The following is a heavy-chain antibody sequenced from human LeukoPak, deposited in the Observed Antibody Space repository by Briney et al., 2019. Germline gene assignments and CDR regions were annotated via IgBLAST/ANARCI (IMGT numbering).Heavy chain of an antibody. V-gene: IGHV3-30*02. CDR2: IRYDGSKK. CDR3: AKGWEAYCGGDCYSAFDS. CDR1: AFTFSSYA. D-gene: IGHD2-21*01. J-gene: IGHJ4*02. Sequence: GGSLRLSCVASAFTFSSYAMHWVRQAPGKGLEWVTFIRYDGSKKCYADSVKGRFTISRDNSKNMLYLQMNSLKTEDTAVYYCAKGWEAYCGGDCYSAFDSWGQGTLVTVSS.